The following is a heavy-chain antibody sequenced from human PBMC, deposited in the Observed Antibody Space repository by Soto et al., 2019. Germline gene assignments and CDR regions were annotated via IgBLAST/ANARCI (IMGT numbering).Heavy chain of an antibody. V-gene: IGHV3-30-3*01. CDR1: GFTFSSYA. CDR2: ISYDGSNK. D-gene: IGHD3-3*01. CDR3: ARTERDYDFWSGYFSSFDY. Sequence: PGGSLRLSCAASGFTFSSYAMHWVRQAPGKGLEWVAVISYDGSNKYYADSVKGRFTISRDNSKNTLYLQMNSLRAEDTAVYYCARTERDYDFWSGYFSSFDYWGQGTLVTVSS. J-gene: IGHJ4*02.